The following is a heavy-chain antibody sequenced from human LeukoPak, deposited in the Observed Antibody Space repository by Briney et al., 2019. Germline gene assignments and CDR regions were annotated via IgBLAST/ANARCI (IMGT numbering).Heavy chain of an antibody. CDR1: GGTFSSYA. V-gene: IGHV1-69*06. CDR2: IIPIFGTA. CDR3: AREDYSSGSSYYFDH. D-gene: IGHD6-19*01. J-gene: IGHJ4*02. Sequence: ASVKVSCKASGGTFSSYAISWVRQAPGQGLEWMGGIIPIFGTANYAQKFQGRVTITADKSTSTAYMELSSLRSEDTAVYYCAREDYSSGSSYYFDHWGQGTLVTVSS.